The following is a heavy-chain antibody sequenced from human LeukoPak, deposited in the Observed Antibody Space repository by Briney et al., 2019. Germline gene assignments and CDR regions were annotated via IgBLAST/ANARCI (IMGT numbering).Heavy chain of an antibody. V-gene: IGHV1-69*04. CDR3: ARDGPREVVVRYNWFDP. J-gene: IGHJ5*02. D-gene: IGHD3-22*01. CDR2: IIPILGIA. Sequence: GASVKVSCKASGGTFSSYAISWVRQAPGQGLEWMGRIIPILGIANYAQKFQGRVTITADKSTSTAYMELSSLRSEDTAVYYCARDGPREVVVRYNWFDPWGQGTLVTVSS. CDR1: GGTFSSYA.